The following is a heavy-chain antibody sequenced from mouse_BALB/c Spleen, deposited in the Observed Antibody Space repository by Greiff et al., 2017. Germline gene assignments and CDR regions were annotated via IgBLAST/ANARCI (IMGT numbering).Heavy chain of an antibody. J-gene: IGHJ3*01. CDR3: ASPPSTMITTGFAY. D-gene: IGHD2-4*01. V-gene: IGHV1-69*02. CDR1: GYTFTSYW. Sequence: VQLQESGAELVKPGASVKLSCKASGYTFTSYWMHWVKQRPGQGLEWIGEIDPSDSYTNYNQKFKGKATLTVDKSSSTAYMQLSSLTSEDSAVYYCASPPSTMITTGFAYWGQGTLVTVSA. CDR2: IDPSDSYT.